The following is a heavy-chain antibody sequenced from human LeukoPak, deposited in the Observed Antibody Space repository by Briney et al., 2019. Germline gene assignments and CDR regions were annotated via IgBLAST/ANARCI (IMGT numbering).Heavy chain of an antibody. CDR1: GGSISSYS. J-gene: IGHJ4*02. CDR3: ARHVYCTNGICSDY. CDR2: LYYSGST. Sequence: SETLSLTCTVSGGSISSYSWSWIRQPPGRGLEWIGYLYYSGSTNYNPSLKSRVTMSVDTSKNQFSLKLSSVTAADTAVYYCARHVYCTNGICSDYWGQGTLVAVSS. D-gene: IGHD2-8*01. V-gene: IGHV4-59*08.